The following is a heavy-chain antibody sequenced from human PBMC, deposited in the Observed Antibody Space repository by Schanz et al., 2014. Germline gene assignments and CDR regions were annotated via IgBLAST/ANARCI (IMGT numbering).Heavy chain of an antibody. V-gene: IGHV3-74*01. CDR2: INSVGSNT. D-gene: IGHD1-1*01. Sequence: EVQLVQSGGGLVQPGGSLRLSCAASGFTFSSHWMHWVRQDPGKGLVWVARINSVGSNTDYADSVTGRFTISRDNSKNTVYIQMNSLRAEDTAVYYCARGRVLESWGQGTLVTVSS. J-gene: IGHJ5*02. CDR1: GFTFSSHW. CDR3: ARGRVLES.